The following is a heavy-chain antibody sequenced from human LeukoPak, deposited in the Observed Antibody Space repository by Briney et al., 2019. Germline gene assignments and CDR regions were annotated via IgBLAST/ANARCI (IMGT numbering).Heavy chain of an antibody. CDR3: ARGDYGDYVGYYYYYYMDV. CDR2: IYYSGST. D-gene: IGHD4-17*01. Sequence: SETLSLTCTVSGGSISSYYWSWIRRPPGKGLEWIGYIYYSGSTNYNPSLKSRVTISVDTSKNQFSLKLSSVTAADTAVYYCARGDYGDYVGYYYYYYMDVWGKGTTVTVSS. V-gene: IGHV4-59*01. J-gene: IGHJ6*03. CDR1: GGSISSYY.